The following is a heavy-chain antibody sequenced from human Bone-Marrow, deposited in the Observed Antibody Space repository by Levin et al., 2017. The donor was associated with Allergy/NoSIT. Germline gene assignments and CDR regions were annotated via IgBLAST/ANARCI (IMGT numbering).Heavy chain of an antibody. CDR3: ARTTFYHGPRGFVSAFDL. J-gene: IGHJ3*01. CDR1: GGSIRSTDYY. V-gene: IGHV4-31*03. D-gene: IGHD3-10*01. CDR2: IHYSGST. Sequence: PSETLSLTCTVSGGSIRSTDYYWSWICQHPGKGLEWIGYIHYSGSTYYNPSLESRATISADTSNNQFSLRLSSVTAADTAVYYCARTTFYHGPRGFVSAFDLWGQGTVVTVSS.